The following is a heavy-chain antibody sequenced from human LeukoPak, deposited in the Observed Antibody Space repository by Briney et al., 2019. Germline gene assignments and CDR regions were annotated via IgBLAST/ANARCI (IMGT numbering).Heavy chain of an antibody. V-gene: IGHV3-23*01. D-gene: IGHD2-8*02. CDR2: ISGSGGST. Sequence: PGGSLRLSCAASGFTFSSYAMSWVRQAPGKGLEWVSAISGSGGSTYYADSVKGRFTISRDNSKNTLYLQMNSLGAEDTAVYYCAKRHAPSHCTGGVCYTWAFDYWGQGTLVTVSS. CDR1: GFTFSSYA. CDR3: AKRHAPSHCTGGVCYTWAFDY. J-gene: IGHJ4*02.